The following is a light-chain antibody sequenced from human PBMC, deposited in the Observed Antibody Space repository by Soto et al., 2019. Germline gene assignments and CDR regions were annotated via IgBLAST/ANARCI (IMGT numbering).Light chain of an antibody. CDR1: QDISNS. CDR3: QKYNSAPLT. Sequence: DIQMTQSPSSLSASVGDRVTITCRASQDISNSLAWYQQKPGKVPQVLIYAESIVQSGVPPRFSGSGSGTDFTLTISSLEPEDVATYYCQKYNSAPLTFGGWTKVEI. J-gene: IGKJ4*01. V-gene: IGKV1-27*01. CDR2: AES.